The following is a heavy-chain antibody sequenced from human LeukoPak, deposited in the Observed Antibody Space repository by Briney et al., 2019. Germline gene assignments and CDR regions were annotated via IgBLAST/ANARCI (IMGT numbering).Heavy chain of an antibody. CDR3: ARDNAGGSSWYYFDY. V-gene: IGHV1-69*13. J-gene: IGHJ4*02. CDR2: IIPIFGTA. Sequence: ASVKVSCKASGYTFTGYYMHWVRQAPGQGLEWMGGIIPIFGTANYTQKFQGRVTITADESTSTAYMELSSLRSGDTAVYYCARDNAGGSSWYYFDYWGQGTLVTVSS. CDR1: GYTFTGYY. D-gene: IGHD6-13*01.